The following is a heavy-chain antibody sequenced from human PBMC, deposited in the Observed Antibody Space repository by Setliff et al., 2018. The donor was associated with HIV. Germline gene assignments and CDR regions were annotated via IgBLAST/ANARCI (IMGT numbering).Heavy chain of an antibody. D-gene: IGHD3-10*01. CDR3: ARAGIPVRGVNPSVNYMDV. Sequence: PGGSLRLSCAASGLAVSFNYMSWVRQAPGKGLEWVAVIYNGGSTDYADSVKGRFTISRHNSENTVFLQMNSLRAEDTAVYYCARAGIPVRGVNPSVNYMDVWGKGTTVTVSS. V-gene: IGHV3-53*04. CDR1: GLAVSFNY. J-gene: IGHJ6*03. CDR2: IYNGGST.